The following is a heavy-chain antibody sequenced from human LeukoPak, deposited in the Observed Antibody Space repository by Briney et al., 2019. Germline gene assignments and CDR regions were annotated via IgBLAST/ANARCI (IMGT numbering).Heavy chain of an antibody. J-gene: IGHJ3*02. Sequence: AASVKVSCKASGYTFTSYDINWVRQATGQGLEWMGWMNPNSGNTGYAQKFQGRVTMTRNTSISTAYMELSSLRSEDTAVYYCARGPLGAHEATYYYDSSGSYDAFDIWGQGTMVTVSS. CDR3: ARGPLGAHEATYYYDSSGSYDAFDI. V-gene: IGHV1-8*01. D-gene: IGHD3-22*01. CDR2: MNPNSGNT. CDR1: GYTFTSYD.